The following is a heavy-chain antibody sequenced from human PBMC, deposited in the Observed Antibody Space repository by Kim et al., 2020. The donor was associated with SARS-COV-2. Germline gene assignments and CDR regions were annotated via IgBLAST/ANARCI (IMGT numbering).Heavy chain of an antibody. CDR3: ARVVSYSSALLRGAFDI. Sequence: FQGRVTITRDTSASTAYMELSSLRSEDTAVYYCARVVSYSSALLRGAFDIWGQGTMVTVSS. J-gene: IGHJ3*02. D-gene: IGHD6-19*01. V-gene: IGHV1-3*01.